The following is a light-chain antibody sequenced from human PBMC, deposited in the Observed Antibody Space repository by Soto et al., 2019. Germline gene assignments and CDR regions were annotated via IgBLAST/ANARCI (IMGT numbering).Light chain of an antibody. CDR2: LAS. CDR3: MQDTQTPYT. Sequence: DVVLTQSPLSLPVTPGEPASISCRSNQSLLHSLGYNYLDWYLQKPGQPPQLLIYLASDRASGVPDRFIGSGSGTDFTLTITSVQADDVGLYSCMQDTQTPYTFGGGTRVEIK. V-gene: IGKV2-28*01. J-gene: IGKJ4*01. CDR1: QSLLHSLGYNY.